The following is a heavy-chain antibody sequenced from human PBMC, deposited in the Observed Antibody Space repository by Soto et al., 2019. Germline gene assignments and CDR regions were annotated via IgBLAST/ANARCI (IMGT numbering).Heavy chain of an antibody. CDR2: ISSSSSYI. J-gene: IGHJ4*02. Sequence: GGSLRLSCAASGFTFSSYSMNWVRQAPGKGLEWVSSISSSSSYIYYADSVKGRFTISRDNAKNSLYLQMNSLRAEDTAVYYCARDPPVSSVAFDYWGQGTLVTVSS. CDR1: GFTFSSYS. V-gene: IGHV3-21*01. CDR3: ARDPPVSSVAFDY. D-gene: IGHD6-19*01.